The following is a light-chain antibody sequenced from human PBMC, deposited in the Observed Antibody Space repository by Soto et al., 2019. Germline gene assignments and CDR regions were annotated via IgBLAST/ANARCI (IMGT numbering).Light chain of an antibody. V-gene: IGLV1-44*01. CDR1: SSNFGSNT. CDR3: AAWDDSLNGRYV. Sequence: QSVLAQPPSASGTPGQRVTISCSGSSSNFGSNTVNWYQQLPGTAPKLLIYSNNQRPSGVPDRFSGSKSGTSASLAISGLQSEDEADYHCAAWDDSLNGRYVFGTGTKVTVL. J-gene: IGLJ1*01. CDR2: SNN.